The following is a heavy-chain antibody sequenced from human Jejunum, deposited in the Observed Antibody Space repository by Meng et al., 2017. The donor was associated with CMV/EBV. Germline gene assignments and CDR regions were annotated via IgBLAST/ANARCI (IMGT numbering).Heavy chain of an antibody. Sequence: KASGYTFTSYGISWVRQAPGQGLEWMGWITSYNGNAIFAKKFHGRISLTTDTSTSTAYMELRSLRSDDTAVYYCARDRRDYGDFEVGSWGQGTLVTVSS. CDR1: GYTFTSYG. V-gene: IGHV1-18*01. J-gene: IGHJ5*02. CDR2: ITSYNGNA. D-gene: IGHD4-17*01. CDR3: ARDRRDYGDFEVGS.